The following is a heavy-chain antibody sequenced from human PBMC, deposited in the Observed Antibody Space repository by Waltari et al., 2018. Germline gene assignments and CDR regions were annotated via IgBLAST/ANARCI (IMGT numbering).Heavy chain of an antibody. J-gene: IGHJ5*02. CDR2: ISSSSSYI. CDR3: ARDSPPHDNWFDP. Sequence: EVQLVESGGGLVKPGGSLRLSCAASGFTFSSYSMNWVRQAPGKGLEWVLSISSSSSYIYYADSVKGRFTISRDNAKNSLYLQMNSLRAEDTAVYYCARDSPPHDNWFDPWGQGTLVTVSS. CDR1: GFTFSSYS. D-gene: IGHD3-3*01. V-gene: IGHV3-21*01.